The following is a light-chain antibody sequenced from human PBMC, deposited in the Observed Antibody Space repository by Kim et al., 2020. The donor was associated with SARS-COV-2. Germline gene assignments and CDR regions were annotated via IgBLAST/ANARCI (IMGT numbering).Light chain of an antibody. CDR1: QGISSF. J-gene: IGKJ2*01. CDR3: QQFQSYPYT. Sequence: SASLENRVTIHCRASQGISSFLAWFQQKPGKAPEHLIYAASTLQSGVPSRFSGSGSGTEYSLTITGLQPEDFATYFCQQFQSYPYTFGQGTKLEI. V-gene: IGKV1-9*01. CDR2: AAS.